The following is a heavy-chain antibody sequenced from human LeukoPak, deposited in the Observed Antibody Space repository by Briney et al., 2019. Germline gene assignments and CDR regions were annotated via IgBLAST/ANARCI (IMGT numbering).Heavy chain of an antibody. J-gene: IGHJ5*02. V-gene: IGHV1-46*01. CDR2: IDPSGAST. CDR1: GYTFTGYY. CDR3: ARAQSGSYLGNWFDP. Sequence: ASVKLSSKASGYTFTGYYIHWVRQAPGQGLEWMGLIDPSGASTSYAQNFQGRVTMTRDTSTSTVYMELSSLRSEDTAVYYCARAQSGSYLGNWFDPWGQGTLVTVSS. D-gene: IGHD1-26*01.